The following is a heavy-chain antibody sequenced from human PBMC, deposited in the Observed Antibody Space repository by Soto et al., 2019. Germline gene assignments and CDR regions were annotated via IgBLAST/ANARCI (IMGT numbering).Heavy chain of an antibody. CDR3: AVSLLAARPPSHFDY. CDR1: GFTFSSYS. V-gene: IGHV3-21*01. J-gene: IGHJ4*02. Sequence: LRLSCAASGFTFSSYSMNWVRQAPGKGLEWVSSISSSSSYIYYADSVKGRFTISRDNAKNSLYLQMNSLRAEDTAVYYCAVSLLAARPPSHFDYWGQGTLVTVSS. CDR2: ISSSSSYI. D-gene: IGHD6-6*01.